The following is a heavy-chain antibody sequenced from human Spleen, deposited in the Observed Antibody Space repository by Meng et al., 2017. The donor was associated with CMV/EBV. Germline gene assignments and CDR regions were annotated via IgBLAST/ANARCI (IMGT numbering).Heavy chain of an antibody. CDR1: GFTFSSYA. V-gene: IGHV3-23*03. J-gene: IGHJ3*02. D-gene: IGHD1-7*01. Sequence: GGSLRLSCAASGFTFSSYAMSWVRQAPGKGLEWVSVIYSGGSSTYYADSVKGRFTISRDNSKNTLYLQMNSLRAEDTAVYYCAKDRRGNWNYVGAFDIWGQGTMVTVSS. CDR2: IYSGGSST. CDR3: AKDRRGNWNYVGAFDI.